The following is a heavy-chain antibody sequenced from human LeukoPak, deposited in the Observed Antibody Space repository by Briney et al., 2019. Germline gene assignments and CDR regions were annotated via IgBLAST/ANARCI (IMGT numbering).Heavy chain of an antibody. D-gene: IGHD6-13*01. V-gene: IGHV1-24*01. CDR1: GYTLTELS. CDR3: ATAPWFPRTSIAAAAHYYFDY. Sequence: ASVTVSCKVSGYTLTELSMHWVRQAPGKGLEWMGGFYPEDGETIYAQKFQGRVTMTEDTSTDTAYMELSSLRSEDTAVYYCATAPWFPRTSIAAAAHYYFDYWGQGTLVTVSS. CDR2: FYPEDGET. J-gene: IGHJ4*02.